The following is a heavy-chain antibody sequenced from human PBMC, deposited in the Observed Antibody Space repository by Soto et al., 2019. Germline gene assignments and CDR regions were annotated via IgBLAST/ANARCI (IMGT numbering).Heavy chain of an antibody. D-gene: IGHD3-10*01. CDR1: GGTFSSYA. J-gene: IGHJ6*04. V-gene: IGHV1-69*13. CDR3: ASGGSASYYYYGMEV. Sequence: ASVKFSCKASGGTFSSYAISWVRQAPGQGLEWMGGIIPIFGTANYAQKFQGRVTITADESTSTAYMELSSLRSEDTAVYYCASGGSASYYYYGMEVWGKGTKVTVSS. CDR2: IIPIFGTA.